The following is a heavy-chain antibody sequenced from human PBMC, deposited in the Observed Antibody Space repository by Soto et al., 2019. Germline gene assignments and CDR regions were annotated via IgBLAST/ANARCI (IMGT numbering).Heavy chain of an antibody. V-gene: IGHV1-18*01. CDR3: ERDPGSGYGDDAFDI. Sequence: ASVKVSCKASGYTFTSYGISWVRQAPGQGLEWMGWISAYNGNTNYAQKLQGRVTMTTDTSTSTAYMELRSLRSDDTAVYYCERDPGSGYGDDAFDIWGQGTMVTGSS. J-gene: IGHJ3*02. CDR2: ISAYNGNT. CDR1: GYTFTSYG. D-gene: IGHD5-12*01.